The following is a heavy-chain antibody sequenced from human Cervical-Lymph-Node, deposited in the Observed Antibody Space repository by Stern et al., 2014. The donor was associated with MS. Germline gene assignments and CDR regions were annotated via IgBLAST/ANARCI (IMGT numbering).Heavy chain of an antibody. V-gene: IGHV1-46*03. CDR2: INPTVGTT. Sequence: VQLVESGAEVKKPGASVKVSCKASGYTFTAYYMHWVRQAPGQGLEWMGLINPTVGTTSYARKFQDRVTMTRDTSTSTVYMELRSLRSEDTAVYYCARDLLQYTGYGMDVWGQGTTVTVFS. J-gene: IGHJ6*02. CDR1: GYTFTAYY. CDR3: ARDLLQYTGYGMDV. D-gene: IGHD3-3*01.